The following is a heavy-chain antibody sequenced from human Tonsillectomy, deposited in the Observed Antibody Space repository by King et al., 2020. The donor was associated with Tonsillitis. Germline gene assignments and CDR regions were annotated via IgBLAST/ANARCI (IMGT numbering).Heavy chain of an antibody. D-gene: IGHD4-17*01. CDR1: GFTFDDYA. CDR2: ISWNSGSI. J-gene: IGHJ4*02. CDR3: AKGGLTTVTTNLDY. V-gene: IGHV3-9*01. Sequence: VQLVESGGGLVQPGRSLRLSCAASGFTFDDYAMHWVRQAPGKGLEWVSGISWNSGSIGYADSVKGRFTISRDNAKNSLYPQMNSLRAEDTALYYCAKGGLTTVTTNLDYWGQGTLVTVSS.